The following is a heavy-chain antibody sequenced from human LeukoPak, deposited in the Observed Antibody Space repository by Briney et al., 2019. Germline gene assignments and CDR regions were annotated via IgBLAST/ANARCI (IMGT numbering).Heavy chain of an antibody. J-gene: IGHJ4*02. CDR2: ISSSGSRI. CDR3: ARDYLGYYGPGY. D-gene: IGHD3-10*01. Sequence: TGGSLRLSCVGSGFTFSDYYMSWIRQAPGKGLEWLAYISSSGSRIYYAESVKGRPTISRDNAENSVYLQMNSLTVEDTAVYYCARDYLGYYGPGYWGQGALVTVSS. V-gene: IGHV3-11*01. CDR1: GFTFSDYY.